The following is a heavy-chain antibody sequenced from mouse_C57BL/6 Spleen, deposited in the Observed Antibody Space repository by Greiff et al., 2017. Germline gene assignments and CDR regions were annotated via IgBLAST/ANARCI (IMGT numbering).Heavy chain of an antibody. Sequence: EVQRVESGGGLVQPGGSLSLSCAASGFTFTDYYMSWVRQPPGKALEWLGFIRNKANGYTTEYSASVKGRFTISRDNSQSILYLQMNALRAEDSATYYCARYRGLPYYYAMDYWGQGTSVTVSS. D-gene: IGHD2-2*01. CDR3: ARYRGLPYYYAMDY. V-gene: IGHV7-3*01. J-gene: IGHJ4*01. CDR2: IRNKANGYTT. CDR1: GFTFTDYY.